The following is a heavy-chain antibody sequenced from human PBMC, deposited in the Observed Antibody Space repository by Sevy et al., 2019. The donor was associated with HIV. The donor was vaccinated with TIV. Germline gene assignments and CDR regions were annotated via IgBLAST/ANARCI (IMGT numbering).Heavy chain of an antibody. CDR3: ARDAGDSSGYYGYYYYYYGMDV. J-gene: IGHJ6*02. V-gene: IGHV4-4*07. CDR2: IYTSGST. CDR1: GGSISSYY. Sequence: SKTLSLTCTVSGGSISSYYWSWIRQPAGKGLEWIGRIYTSGSTNYNPSLKSRVTMSVDTSKNQFSLKLSSVTAADTAVYYCARDAGDSSGYYGYYYYYYGMDVWGQGTTVTVSS. D-gene: IGHD3-22*01.